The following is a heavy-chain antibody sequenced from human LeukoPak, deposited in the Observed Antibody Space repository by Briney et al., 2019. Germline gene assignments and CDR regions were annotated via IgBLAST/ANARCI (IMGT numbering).Heavy chain of an antibody. CDR2: ISGSGGDS. CDR1: GIPFSRYG. D-gene: IGHD2-2*01. CDR3: ARADCSGSTCYLRRSWFDP. V-gene: IGHV3-21*01. Sequence: GGSLRLSCVASGIPFSRYGMAWVRQAPGKGLEWVSIISGSGGDSYYADSVKGRFTISRDDAKNSLYLQMNSLRVEDTAVYYCARADCSGSTCYLRRSWFDPWGQGTLVTVSS. J-gene: IGHJ5*02.